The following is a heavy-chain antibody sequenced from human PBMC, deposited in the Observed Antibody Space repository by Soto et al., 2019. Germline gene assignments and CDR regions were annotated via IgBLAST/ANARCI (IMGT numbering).Heavy chain of an antibody. Sequence: QVQLQESGPGLVKPSQSLSLTCTVTGASINIEGYYWSWIRQHPVKGLEWIGYIYYTGSTFSNPALGSRVSISQDASQNQFSLQLTSGTAADTAVYFCVRGHNWDTKYYADVWGKGTTVTVSS. J-gene: IGHJ6*03. V-gene: IGHV4-31*03. D-gene: IGHD1-26*01. CDR1: GASINIEGYY. CDR2: IYYTGST. CDR3: VRGHNWDTKYYADV.